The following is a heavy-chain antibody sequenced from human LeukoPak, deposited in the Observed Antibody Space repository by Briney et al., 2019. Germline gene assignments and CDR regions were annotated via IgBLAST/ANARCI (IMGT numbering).Heavy chain of an antibody. CDR1: GFTFNNYV. Sequence: GGSLRLSCAASGFTFNNYVMNWVRQAPGKGLEWVSSLGGSGGNKKYADSVKGRFTISRDNSKDTLSLQMDSLRAEDTAVYYCVKEKVTGRSPTRFDAWGQGTQVTISS. D-gene: IGHD1-1*01. J-gene: IGHJ5*02. CDR2: LGGSGGNK. CDR3: VKEKVTGRSPTRFDA. V-gene: IGHV3-23*01.